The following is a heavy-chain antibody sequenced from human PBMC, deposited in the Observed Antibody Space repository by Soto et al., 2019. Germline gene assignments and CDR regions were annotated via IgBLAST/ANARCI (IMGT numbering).Heavy chain of an antibody. Sequence: ASVKVSCKASGYTFTGYYMHWVRQAPGQGLEWMGWINPNSGGTNYAQKFQGRVTMSRDTSISTAYMELSKLRSDDTAVYYCARESAYCGGDCYSGGYYYYYYGMDVWGQGTTVTVSS. CDR1: GYTFTGYY. D-gene: IGHD2-21*02. J-gene: IGHJ6*02. CDR2: INPNSGGT. CDR3: ARESAYCGGDCYSGGYYYYYYGMDV. V-gene: IGHV1-2*02.